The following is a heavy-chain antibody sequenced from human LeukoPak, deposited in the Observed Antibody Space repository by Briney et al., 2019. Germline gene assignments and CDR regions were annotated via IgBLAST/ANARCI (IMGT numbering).Heavy chain of an antibody. CDR3: ARDFASTVSTPPYYYYYYMDV. V-gene: IGHV3-66*02. CDR2: TDSGGST. Sequence: GGSLRLSCAASGFTVSSNYMSWVRQAPGKGLEWVSVTDSGGSTYYADSVKGRFTISRDNSKNTLYLQMNSLRAEDTAVYYCARDFASTVSTPPYYYYYYMDVWGKGTTVTVSS. D-gene: IGHD4-11*01. CDR1: GFTVSSNY. J-gene: IGHJ6*03.